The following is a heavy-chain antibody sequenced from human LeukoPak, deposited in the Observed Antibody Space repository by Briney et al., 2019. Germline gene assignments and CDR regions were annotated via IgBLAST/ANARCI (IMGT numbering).Heavy chain of an antibody. CDR2: IYSGGST. CDR1: GFTVSSNY. V-gene: IGHV3-53*01. J-gene: IGHJ6*03. Sequence: GGSLRLSCAASGFTVSSNYMSWVRQAPGKGLEWVSVIYSGGSTYYADSVKGRFTISRDNSKNTLYLQMNSLRAEDTAVYYCARGVCGGDCPYYYYYMDVWGKGTTVTIPS. D-gene: IGHD2-21*02. CDR3: ARGVCGGDCPYYYYYMDV.